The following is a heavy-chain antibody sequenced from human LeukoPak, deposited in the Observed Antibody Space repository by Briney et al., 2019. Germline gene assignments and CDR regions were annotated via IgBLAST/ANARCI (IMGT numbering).Heavy chain of an antibody. V-gene: IGHV4-59*01. J-gene: IGHJ4*02. Sequence: SETLSLTCTVSGGXISSYYCSWIRQPPGKGLEWIGYIYYSGITNYNPSLKSRVTISVDTSKNQLSLKLSSVTAADTAVYYCARIPNYYGSGSYVDYWGQGTLVTVSS. CDR1: GGXISSYY. D-gene: IGHD3-10*01. CDR2: IYYSGIT. CDR3: ARIPNYYGSGSYVDY.